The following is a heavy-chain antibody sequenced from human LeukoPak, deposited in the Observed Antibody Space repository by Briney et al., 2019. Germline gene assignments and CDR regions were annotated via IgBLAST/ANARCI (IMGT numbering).Heavy chain of an antibody. J-gene: IGHJ4*02. CDR1: GGTFSSYA. CDR3: AITIFGVVTFDY. Sequence: ASVKVSCKDSGGTFSSYAISWVRQASGQGLEWMGGIIPIFGTANYAQKFQGRVTITADESTSTAYMELSSLRSEDTAVYYCAITIFGVVTFDYWGQGTLVTVSS. CDR2: IIPIFGTA. D-gene: IGHD3-3*01. V-gene: IGHV1-69*13.